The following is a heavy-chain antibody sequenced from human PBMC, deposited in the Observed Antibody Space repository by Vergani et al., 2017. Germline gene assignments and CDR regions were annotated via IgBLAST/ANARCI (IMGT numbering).Heavy chain of an antibody. CDR2: ISSSSSYI. V-gene: IGHV3-21*01. D-gene: IGHD5-18*01. CDR3: ASTTGGYSYGFPFDY. Sequence: EVQLVESGGGLVKPGGSLRLSCAASGFTFSSYSMNWVRQAPRKGLERVSSISSSSSYIYYADSVKGRYTISRDNAKNSLYLQMNSLRAEDTAVYYCASTTGGYSYGFPFDYWGQGTLVTVSS. CDR1: GFTFSSYS. J-gene: IGHJ4*02.